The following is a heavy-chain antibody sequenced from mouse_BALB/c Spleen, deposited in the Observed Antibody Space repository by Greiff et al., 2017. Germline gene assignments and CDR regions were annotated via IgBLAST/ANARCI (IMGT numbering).Heavy chain of an antibody. CDR2: IWAGGST. CDR3: ARDYGNLAWFAY. J-gene: IGHJ3*01. V-gene: IGHV2-9*02. Sequence: VKLQESGPGLVAPSQSLSITCTVSGFSLTSYGVHWVRQPPGKGLEWLGVIWAGGSTNYNSALMSRLSISKDNSKSQVFLKMNSLQTDDTAMYYCARDYGNLAWFAYWGQGTLVTVSA. CDR1: GFSLTSYG. D-gene: IGHD2-1*01.